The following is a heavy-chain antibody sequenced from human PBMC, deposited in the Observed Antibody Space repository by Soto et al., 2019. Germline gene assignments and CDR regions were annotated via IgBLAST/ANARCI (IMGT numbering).Heavy chain of an antibody. Sequence: SETLSLTCTVSGGSISSYYWSWIRQPPGKGLEWIGYIYYSGSTNYNPSLKSRVTISVDTSKNQFSLKLSSVTAADTAVYYCARYFGASPFGYYDGMDVCSQGTTVIVSS. D-gene: IGHD3-3*01. V-gene: IGHV4-59*01. CDR3: ARYFGASPFGYYDGMDV. CDR1: GGSISSYY. J-gene: IGHJ6*02. CDR2: IYYSGST.